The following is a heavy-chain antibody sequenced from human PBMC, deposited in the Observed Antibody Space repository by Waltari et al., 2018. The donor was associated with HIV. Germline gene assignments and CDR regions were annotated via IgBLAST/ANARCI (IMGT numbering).Heavy chain of an antibody. Sequence: QVQLQESGPGLVKPSETLSLTCTVSGGSINTYYWSWIRQPPGKGLEWIGYIYYSGTTNYNPSLQGRVTISVDTSKNQFSLKLTSVTAADTAVYYCARFRCSSTSCYGRYAMDVWGQGTTVTVSS. CDR2: IYYSGTT. D-gene: IGHD2-2*01. CDR3: ARFRCSSTSCYGRYAMDV. J-gene: IGHJ6*02. CDR1: GGSINTYY. V-gene: IGHV4-59*01.